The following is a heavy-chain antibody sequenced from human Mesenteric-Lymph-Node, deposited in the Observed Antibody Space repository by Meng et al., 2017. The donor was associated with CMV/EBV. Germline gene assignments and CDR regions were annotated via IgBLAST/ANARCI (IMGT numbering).Heavy chain of an antibody. V-gene: IGHV1-58*01. Sequence: SVKVSCKASGFSFASSAVQWVRQARGQPLEWKGWIVVGSGNTNYAQKFHERVTITRDTSTSTAYMELSSLKSEDTAVYYCATEGGRCSSYSCYTYFYQGMDVWGQGTTVTVSS. CDR1: GFSFASSA. D-gene: IGHD2-2*02. CDR2: IVVGSGNT. J-gene: IGHJ6*02. CDR3: ATEGGRCSSYSCYTYFYQGMDV.